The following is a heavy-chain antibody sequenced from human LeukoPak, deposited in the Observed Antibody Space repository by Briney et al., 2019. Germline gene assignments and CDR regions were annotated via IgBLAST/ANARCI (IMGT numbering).Heavy chain of an antibody. CDR3: AREATPSGSFNYYYYYMDV. J-gene: IGHJ6*03. Sequence: GGSLRLSCAASGFTFSSYEMSWVRQAPGKGLEWVSYISGSGSTIYYADSVQGRFTISRDNAKNSLYLQMNSLSAEDTAVYYCAREATPSGSFNYYYYYMDVWGKGPRSPSP. V-gene: IGHV3-48*03. D-gene: IGHD3-10*01. CDR2: ISGSGSTI. CDR1: GFTFSSYE.